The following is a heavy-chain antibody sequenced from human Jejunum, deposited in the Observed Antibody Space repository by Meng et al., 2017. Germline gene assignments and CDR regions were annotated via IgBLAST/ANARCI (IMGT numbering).Heavy chain of an antibody. V-gene: IGHV4-34*01. J-gene: IGHJ4*02. D-gene: IGHD1-26*01. Sequence: QLQLLQWGAGLVKPSETLSLTCTVYGDSFTDYYWYWIRQPPGKGLEWIGEIHHSGSTNYNASLESRVTISRDTSKKQFSLRLSSVTAADTAVYYCARRIRGGSYLGWGQGTLVTVSS. CDR1: GDSFTDYY. CDR2: IHHSGST. CDR3: ARRIRGGSYLG.